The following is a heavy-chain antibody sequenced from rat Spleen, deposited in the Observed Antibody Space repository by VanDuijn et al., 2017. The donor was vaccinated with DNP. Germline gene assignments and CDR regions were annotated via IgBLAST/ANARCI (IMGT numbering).Heavy chain of an antibody. CDR3: ARHRTIMPYYYAMDA. CDR2: ISYDGRDT. V-gene: IGHV5-7*01. J-gene: IGHJ4*01. Sequence: EVQLVESGGGLVQPGRSLKVSCAVSGLTFSDHNMAWVRQAPKKGLEWVATISYDGRDTYYRDSVKGRFTISRDNAKSTLYLQMDSLRSEDTATYYCARHRTIMPYYYAMDAWGQGASVTVSS. D-gene: IGHD3-8*01. CDR1: GLTFSDHN.